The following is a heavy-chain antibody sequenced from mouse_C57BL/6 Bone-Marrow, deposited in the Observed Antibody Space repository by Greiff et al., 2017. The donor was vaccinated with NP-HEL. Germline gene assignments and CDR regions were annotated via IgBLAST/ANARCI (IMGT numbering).Heavy chain of an antibody. V-gene: IGHV6-3*01. J-gene: IGHJ4*01. Sequence: EVKLVESGGGLVQPGGSMKLSCVASGFTFSNYWMNWVRQSPEKGLEWVAQISLKSYNYATHYAETVKGRLTNSRDDSKRSVYLQRNKLSAEDTGIYYCTGYEYEENYAMDYWGQGTSVTVSS. CDR3: TGYEYEENYAMDY. D-gene: IGHD2-4*01. CDR2: ISLKSYNYAT. CDR1: GFTFSNYW.